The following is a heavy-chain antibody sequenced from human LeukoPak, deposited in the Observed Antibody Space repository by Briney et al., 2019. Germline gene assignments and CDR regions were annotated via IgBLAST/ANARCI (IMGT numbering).Heavy chain of an antibody. V-gene: IGHV1-24*01. D-gene: IGHD3-22*01. Sequence: ASVKVSCKVSGYTLTELYMHWVRQAPGKGLEWMGGFDPEDGETIYAQKFQGRVTMTEDTSTDTAYMELTSLTSDDTAVYYCATLGQPYYYDSSGYSNWGQGTLVTVSS. J-gene: IGHJ4*02. CDR2: FDPEDGET. CDR3: ATLGQPYYYDSSGYSN. CDR1: GYTLTELY.